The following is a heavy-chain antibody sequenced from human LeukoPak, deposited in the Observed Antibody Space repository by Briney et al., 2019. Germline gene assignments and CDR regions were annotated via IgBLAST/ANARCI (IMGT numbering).Heavy chain of an antibody. CDR1: GYTFTGYY. CDR2: INPNSGGT. CDR3: AIPEGGIFDFDY. J-gene: IGHJ4*02. D-gene: IGHD3-3*01. V-gene: IGHV1-2*02. Sequence: ASVKVSCKASGYTFTGYYMHWVRQAPGQGLEWMGWINPNSGGTNYAQKFQGRVTMTRDTSISTAYMELSRLRSEDTAVYYCAIPEGGIFDFDYWGQGTLVTVSS.